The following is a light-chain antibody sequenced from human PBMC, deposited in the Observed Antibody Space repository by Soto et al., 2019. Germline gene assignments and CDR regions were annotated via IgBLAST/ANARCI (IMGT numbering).Light chain of an antibody. J-gene: IGKJ1*01. CDR2: GAS. CDR1: QSVTSN. Sequence: EIVMTQSPATLSVSPGERATLSCRASQSVTSNLAWYQHKPGQAPRLLISGASTGATGIPARFSGSGSGTEFTLTISSLQPEDVATYYCQKYNSALWTFGQGTKVEIK. V-gene: IGKV3-15*01. CDR3: QKYNSALWT.